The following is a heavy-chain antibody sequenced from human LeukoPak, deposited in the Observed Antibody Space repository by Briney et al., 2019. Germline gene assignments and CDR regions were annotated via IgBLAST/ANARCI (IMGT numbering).Heavy chain of an antibody. J-gene: IGHJ4*02. CDR2: IYYSGST. Sequence: LRLSCVVSGFTFSDYYMTWIRQPPGKGLEWIGSIYYSGSTYYNPSLKSRVTISVDTSKNQFSLKLSSVTAADTAVYYCAKQIRITMVRGVIIYWGQGTLVTVSS. V-gene: IGHV4-38-2*01. CDR3: AKQIRITMVRGVIIY. CDR1: GFTFSDYY. D-gene: IGHD3-10*01.